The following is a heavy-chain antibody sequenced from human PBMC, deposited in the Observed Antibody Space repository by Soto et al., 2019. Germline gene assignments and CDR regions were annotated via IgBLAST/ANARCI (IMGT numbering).Heavy chain of an antibody. J-gene: IGHJ4*02. V-gene: IGHV1-18*01. D-gene: IGHD3-10*01. Sequence: ASVKVSCKASGYTFTSYGISWVRQAPGQGLEWMGWISAYNGNTNYAQKLQGRVTMTTDTSTSTAYMELRSLRSDDTAVYYCARSASGRTLSHGSDYFDYWGQGTLVTVSS. CDR2: ISAYNGNT. CDR3: ARSASGRTLSHGSDYFDY. CDR1: GYTFTSYG.